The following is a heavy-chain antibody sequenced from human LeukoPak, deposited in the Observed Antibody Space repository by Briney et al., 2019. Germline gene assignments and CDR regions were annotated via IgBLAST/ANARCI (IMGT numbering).Heavy chain of an antibody. CDR1: GGSFSGYY. CDR2: INHSGST. V-gene: IGHV4-34*01. Sequence: SETLSLTCAVYGGSFSGYYWSWIRQPPGKGLEWNGEINHSGSTNYNPSLKSRVTISVDTSKNQFSLKLSSVTAADTAVYYCATVGASVGGWQPPYYMDVWGKGTTVTISS. D-gene: IGHD2-15*01. J-gene: IGHJ6*03. CDR3: ATVGASVGGWQPPYYMDV.